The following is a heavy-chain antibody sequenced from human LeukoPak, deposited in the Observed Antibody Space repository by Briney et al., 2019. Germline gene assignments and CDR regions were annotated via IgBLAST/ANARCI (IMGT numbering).Heavy chain of an antibody. D-gene: IGHD2-15*01. J-gene: IGHJ4*02. Sequence: GESLKISCKGSGYSFTRYWIGWVRQMPGKGLEWMGIIYPGDSDTRYSPSFQGQVTISADKSISTAYLQWSSLKASDTAMYYCASGGGDIVGDRGEAAPDYWGQGALVTVSS. V-gene: IGHV5-51*01. CDR2: IYPGDSDT. CDR1: GYSFTRYW. CDR3: ASGGGDIVGDRGEAAPDY.